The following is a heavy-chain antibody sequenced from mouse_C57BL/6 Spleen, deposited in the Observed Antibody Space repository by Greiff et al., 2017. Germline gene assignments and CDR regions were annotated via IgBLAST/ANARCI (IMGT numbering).Heavy chain of an antibody. CDR2: IWRGGST. CDR3: AKNSDSYDPYFDY. Sequence: QVQLQQSGPGLVQPSQSLSITCTVSGFSLTSYGVHWVRQSPGKGLEWLGVIWRGGSTDYNAAFMSRLSITKDNSKSQVFFKMNSLQADDTAIYSCAKNSDSYDPYFDYWGQGTTLTVSS. D-gene: IGHD2-12*01. V-gene: IGHV2-5*01. J-gene: IGHJ2*01. CDR1: GFSLTSYG.